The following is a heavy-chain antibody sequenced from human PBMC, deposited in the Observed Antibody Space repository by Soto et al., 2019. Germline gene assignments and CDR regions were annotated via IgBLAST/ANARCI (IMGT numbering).Heavy chain of an antibody. CDR1: GGSISSGNYY. J-gene: IGHJ5*02. V-gene: IGHV4-39*01. Sequence: QLQLQESGPGLVKPSETLSLTCTVSGGSISSGNYYWGWIRQPPGKGLEWIGSINYSGGTYYNPSLKSRVTVSADTSRNHFSLRLSSVTAADTAVYYCARQKVSSAWYAENWFDPWGQGTLVTVSS. CDR2: INYSGGT. D-gene: IGHD6-19*01. CDR3: ARQKVSSAWYAENWFDP.